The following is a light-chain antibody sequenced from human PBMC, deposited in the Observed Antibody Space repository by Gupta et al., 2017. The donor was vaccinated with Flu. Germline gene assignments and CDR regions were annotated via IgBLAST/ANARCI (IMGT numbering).Light chain of an antibody. CDR2: YAS. Sequence: ETVLTQSPDFQSVTPKETVTITCRASEGIGSNLHWFQQKPHQSPKLLIKYASEDFVGVPSRFSGSRSGTDYTLTIHGLEAEDAATYYCQHTNSLRQSFGQGTKLEI. J-gene: IGKJ2*03. V-gene: IGKV6-21*01. CDR1: EGIGSN. CDR3: QHTNSLRQS.